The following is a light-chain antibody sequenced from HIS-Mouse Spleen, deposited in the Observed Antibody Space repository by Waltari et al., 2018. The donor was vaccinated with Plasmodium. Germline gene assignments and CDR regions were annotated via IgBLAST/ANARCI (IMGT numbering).Light chain of an antibody. CDR1: SSDVGGYNY. CDR3: SSYAGSNNLV. J-gene: IGLJ2*01. Sequence: QSALTQPPSASGSPGQSVTISCTGTSSDVGGYNYVSWYQQHPGKAPKLMIYEVSKRPSRVPDRFAGSNAGNTASLTVSGLQAEDEADYYCSSYAGSNNLVFGGGTKLTVL. V-gene: IGLV2-8*01. CDR2: EVS.